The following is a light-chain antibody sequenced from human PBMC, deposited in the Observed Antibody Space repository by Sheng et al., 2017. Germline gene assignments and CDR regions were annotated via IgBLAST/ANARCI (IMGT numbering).Light chain of an antibody. J-gene: IGKJ2*01. V-gene: IGKV3-20*01. CDR2: GVS. CDR1: QSVYNY. Sequence: EIVLTQSPVTLSLSPGERATVSCRASQSVYNYLAWYQQKPGQAPRLIISGVSNRATGVPDRFSGSGSGTDFALTINSLEPEDFALYYCQQYGSSPPHTFGQGTNLEI. CDR3: QQYGSSPPHT.